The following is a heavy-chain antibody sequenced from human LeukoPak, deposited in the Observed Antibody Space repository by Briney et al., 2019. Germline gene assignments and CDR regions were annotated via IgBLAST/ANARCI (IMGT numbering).Heavy chain of an antibody. CDR1: GFTFTSST. CDR3: AAAERHCTSSSCYVAAFDI. CDR2: IVVGSGNT. D-gene: IGHD2-2*01. J-gene: IGHJ3*02. Sequence: SVKVSCKASGFTFTSSTMQWVRQARGQRLEWIGWIVVGSGNTNYAQKFQERVTITRDMSTSTAYMELSSLRSEDTAFYFCAAAERHCTSSSCYVAAFDIWGLGTMVTVSS. V-gene: IGHV1-58*02.